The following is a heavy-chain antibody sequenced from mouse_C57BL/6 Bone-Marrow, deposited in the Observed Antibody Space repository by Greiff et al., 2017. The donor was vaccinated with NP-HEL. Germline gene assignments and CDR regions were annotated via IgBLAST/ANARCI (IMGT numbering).Heavy chain of an antibody. J-gene: IGHJ1*03. CDR1: GYTFTNYW. CDR3: ERSDYDFYWYFDV. Sequence: QVQLKESGAELVRPGTSVKMSCKASGYTFTNYWIGWAKQRSGHGLVWIGDIYPGGGYTNYNAKFKGKATLTADKSSSTAYMQFSSLTSENSAIYYCERSDYDFYWYFDVWGTGTTVTVSS. CDR2: IYPGGGYT. V-gene: IGHV1-63*01. D-gene: IGHD2-4*01.